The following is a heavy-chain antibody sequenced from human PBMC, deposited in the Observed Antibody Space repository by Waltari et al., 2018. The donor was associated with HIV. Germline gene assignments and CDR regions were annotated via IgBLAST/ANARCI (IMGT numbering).Heavy chain of an antibody. CDR2: IKQDGSEK. D-gene: IGHD6-19*01. J-gene: IGHJ4*01. CDR1: GFTFSTYW. Sequence: EVQLVESGGGLVEPGGSLRRSCAASGFTFSTYWMGWVRQAPGKGLEWLANIKQDGSEKFYLDSVKGRFTISRDNAKNSIYLQMNSLTAEDTAIYYCTRDGSGWSNYWGQEPWSPSPQ. V-gene: IGHV3-7*01. CDR3: TRDGSGWSNY.